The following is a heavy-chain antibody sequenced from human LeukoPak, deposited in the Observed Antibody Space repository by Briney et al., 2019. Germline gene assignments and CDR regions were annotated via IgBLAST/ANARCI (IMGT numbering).Heavy chain of an antibody. CDR2: ISDGGGSI. D-gene: IGHD2-15*01. CDR3: AKAGCGDGSCYYAEYFQH. J-gene: IGHJ1*01. CDR1: GFTFGTYA. Sequence: GGSLRLSCAASGFTFGTYAMSWGRQAPGQGLEWVSGISDGGGSINYADSVMGRLTISRDNSKNTLYLQMNSLRAEDTAVYYCAKAGCGDGSCYYAEYFQHWGQGTLVTVSS. V-gene: IGHV3-23*01.